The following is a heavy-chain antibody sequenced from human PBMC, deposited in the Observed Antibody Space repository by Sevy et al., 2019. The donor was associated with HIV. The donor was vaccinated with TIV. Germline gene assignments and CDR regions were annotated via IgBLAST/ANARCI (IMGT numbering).Heavy chain of an antibody. Sequence: GRSLRLSCAASGFTFSSYWMSWVRQAPGKGLEWVANIKQDGSEKYYVDSVKGRFTISRDNAKNSLYLQMNSLRAEDTAVYYCAYGDFVDAFDIWGQGTMVTVSS. J-gene: IGHJ3*02. D-gene: IGHD4-17*01. V-gene: IGHV3-7*03. CDR3: AYGDFVDAFDI. CDR2: IKQDGSEK. CDR1: GFTFSSYW.